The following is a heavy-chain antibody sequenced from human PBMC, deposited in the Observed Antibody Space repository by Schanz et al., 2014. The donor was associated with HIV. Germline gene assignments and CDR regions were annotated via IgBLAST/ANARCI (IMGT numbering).Heavy chain of an antibody. J-gene: IGHJ4*02. D-gene: IGHD1-26*01. Sequence: QVQLVQSGAEVKKPGSSVKVSCKASGGTFSRYAISWVRQAPGQGLEGMGGIIPNFATASYAQKFQGRVTITADESTTTAYLELRSLKLEDTAIYYCARGLVGGGFWGQGTLVTVSS. CDR3: ARGLVGGGF. V-gene: IGHV1-69*01. CDR1: GGTFSRYA. CDR2: IIPNFATA.